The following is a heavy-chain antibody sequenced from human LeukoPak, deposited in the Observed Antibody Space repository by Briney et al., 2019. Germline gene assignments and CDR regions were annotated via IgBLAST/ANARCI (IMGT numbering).Heavy chain of an antibody. CDR2: IKGDGSET. V-gene: IGHV3-7*01. CDR1: GSGFTFSEFW. J-gene: IGHJ6*03. D-gene: IGHD2-21*01. Sequence: PGGSLRLSCVASGSGFTFSEFWMGRVRQAPGERLEWVANIKGDGSETYYVDSVKGRFTIPRDNVKNSVYLQMNSLRADDTSLYRCAREAYCGGPSCFAVNYMDVWGKGTTVTVSS. CDR3: AREAYCGGPSCFAVNYMDV.